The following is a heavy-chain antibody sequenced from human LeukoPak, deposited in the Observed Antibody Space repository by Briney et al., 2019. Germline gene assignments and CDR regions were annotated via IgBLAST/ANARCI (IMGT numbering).Heavy chain of an antibody. Sequence: PSETLSLTCTASGGSISSYYWSWIRQPPGKGLEWIGYIYYSGSTNYNPSLKSRVTISVDTSKNQFSLKLSSVTAADTAVYYCARGHYDILTGYYNPFDYWGQGTLVTVSS. V-gene: IGHV4-59*08. CDR3: ARGHYDILTGYYNPFDY. CDR1: GGSISSYY. CDR2: IYYSGST. J-gene: IGHJ4*02. D-gene: IGHD3-9*01.